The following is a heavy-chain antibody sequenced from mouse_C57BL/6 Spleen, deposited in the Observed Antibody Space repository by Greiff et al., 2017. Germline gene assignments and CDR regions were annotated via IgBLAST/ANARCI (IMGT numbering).Heavy chain of an antibody. J-gene: IGHJ1*03. CDR1: GFSLTSYG. CDR3: AKNDGSLWYFDV. V-gene: IGHV2-5*01. CDR2: IWRGGST. D-gene: IGHD1-1*01. Sequence: VQLQQSGPGLVQPSQSLSITCTVSGFSLTSYGVHWVRQSPGKGLEWLGVIWRGGSTDYNAAFMSRLSITKDNSKSQFFLKMNSLQSDDTAIYYCAKNDGSLWYFDVWGTGTTVTVSS.